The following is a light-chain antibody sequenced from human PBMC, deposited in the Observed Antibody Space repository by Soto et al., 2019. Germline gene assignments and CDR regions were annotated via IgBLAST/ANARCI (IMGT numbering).Light chain of an antibody. J-gene: IGLJ1*01. CDR2: EVN. CDR3: SSYAGSSNV. Sequence: QSVLTQPASLSGSPGQSITISCTGTSSDIGAYDYVSWYQQHPGKAPKLMIYEVNKRPSGVPDRFSGSKSGNTASLTVSGLQAEDEADYYCSSYAGSSNVFGTGTKV. V-gene: IGLV2-8*01. CDR1: SSDIGAYDY.